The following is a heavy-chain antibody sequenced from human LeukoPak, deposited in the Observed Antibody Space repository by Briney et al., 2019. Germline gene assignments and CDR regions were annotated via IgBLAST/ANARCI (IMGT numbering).Heavy chain of an antibody. J-gene: IGHJ4*02. Sequence: SETLSLTCTVSRDSITGYYWSWIRQPAEKGLEWIGRIYSSGNTNYNPSLKSRVTMSVDTSKNQFSLTLNSVTAADTAVYYCARLLPQDYYDSSGYSYYFDYWGQGTLVTVSS. CDR3: ARLLPQDYYDSSGYSYYFDY. CDR2: IYSSGNT. D-gene: IGHD3-22*01. V-gene: IGHV4-4*07. CDR1: RDSITGYY.